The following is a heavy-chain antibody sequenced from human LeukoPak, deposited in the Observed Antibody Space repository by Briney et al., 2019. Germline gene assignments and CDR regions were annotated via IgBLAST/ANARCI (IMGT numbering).Heavy chain of an antibody. Sequence: GGSLRLSCAAPGFTSSSYALNWVRQAPGKGLEWVATVSGSGDRMYHADSVKGRFTISRDNSKNTIYLQMNSLRAEDTALYYCAKAAAAPGFDFWGQGTLVTVSS. V-gene: IGHV3-23*01. CDR3: AKAAAAPGFDF. D-gene: IGHD6-13*01. CDR1: GFTSSSYA. J-gene: IGHJ4*02. CDR2: VSGSGDRM.